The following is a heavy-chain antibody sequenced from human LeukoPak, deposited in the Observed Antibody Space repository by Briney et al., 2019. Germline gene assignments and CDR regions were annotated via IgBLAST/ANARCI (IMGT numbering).Heavy chain of an antibody. V-gene: IGHV4-39*07. CDR2: IYYSGRT. D-gene: IGHD1-26*01. Sequence: SETLSLTCTVPGVSISSTSYCWGWIRQPPGKGLEWIGSIYYSGRTYYNPSLKSRLTISVDTPKNQFSLKLSSVTAADTAVYYCVRGGIVGTSTRIPLFDSWGQGTLVTVSS. CDR1: GVSISSTSYC. J-gene: IGHJ4*02. CDR3: VRGGIVGTSTRIPLFDS.